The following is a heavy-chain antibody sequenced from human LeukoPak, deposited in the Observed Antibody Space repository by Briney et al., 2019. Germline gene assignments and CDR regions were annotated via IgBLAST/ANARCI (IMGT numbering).Heavy chain of an antibody. CDR3: ARGPYSGYFDY. Sequence: GASVKVSCKASGGTFISYAISWVRQAPGQGLEWMGGIIHIFGTANYAQKFQGRVTITADESTSTAYMELSSLRSENTAVYYWARGPYSGYFDYWGQGTRVTVSS. CDR2: IIHIFGTA. V-gene: IGHV1-69*13. J-gene: IGHJ4*02. CDR1: GGTFISYA. D-gene: IGHD5-12*01.